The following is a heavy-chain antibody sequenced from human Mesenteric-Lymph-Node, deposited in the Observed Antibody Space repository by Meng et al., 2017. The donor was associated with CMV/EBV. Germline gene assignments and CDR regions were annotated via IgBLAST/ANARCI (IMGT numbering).Heavy chain of an antibody. CDR1: TGSISGSDYY. J-gene: IGHJ4*02. Sequence: SETLSLTCTVSTGSISGSDYYWVWIRQPPGKGLEWIGSIYYGGSTYYNPSLKSRVTISVDTSKRYFSLKLTSVTAADTAVYYCAKDQGYISLAVTTPDYWGQGTLVTVSS. D-gene: IGHD6-13*01. CDR3: AKDQGYISLAVTTPDY. CDR2: IYYGGST. V-gene: IGHV4-39*02.